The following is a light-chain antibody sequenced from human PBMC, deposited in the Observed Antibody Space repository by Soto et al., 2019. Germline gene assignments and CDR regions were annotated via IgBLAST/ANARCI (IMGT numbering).Light chain of an antibody. Sequence: ELAQPPSVSVAPGQTATISCGENNIDSRTVHWYQQKPGQAPLLVVYDNSFRPSGIPNRFSGSNSGNTATLTISRVEAGDEADYYCQVWDNVDDHIYVFGTGTKVTVL. CDR1: NIDSRT. CDR3: QVWDNVDDHIYV. J-gene: IGLJ1*01. V-gene: IGLV3-21*02. CDR2: DNS.